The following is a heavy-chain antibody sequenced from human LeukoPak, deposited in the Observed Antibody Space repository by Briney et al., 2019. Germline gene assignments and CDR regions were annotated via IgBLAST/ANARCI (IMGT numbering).Heavy chain of an antibody. J-gene: IGHJ4*02. CDR3: ARVRDGYNNFDY. CDR2: INPNSGGT. Sequence: ASVKVSCKASGYTFTGYYMHWVRQAPGQGLEWMGWINPNSGGTNYAQKFQGRVTMTRDTSISTAYMELRRLRSDDTAVYYCARVRDGYNNFDYWGQGTLVTVSS. D-gene: IGHD5-24*01. V-gene: IGHV1-2*02. CDR1: GYTFTGYY.